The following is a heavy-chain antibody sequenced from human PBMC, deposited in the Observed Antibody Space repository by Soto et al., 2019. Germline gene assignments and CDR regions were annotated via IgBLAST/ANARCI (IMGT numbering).Heavy chain of an antibody. V-gene: IGHV4-59*01. D-gene: IGHD3-16*01. CDR3: RGAYYDFDVYFPAP. CDR1: GGSISSYY. J-gene: IGHJ5*02. CDR2: IYYSGST. Sequence: PSETLRLTCTVSGGSISSYYWSWIRQPPGKGLEWIGYIYYSGSTNYNPSLKSRVTISVDTSKNQFSLKLSSVTAADTAVYYCRGAYYDFDVYFPAPWGQGISVTVSS.